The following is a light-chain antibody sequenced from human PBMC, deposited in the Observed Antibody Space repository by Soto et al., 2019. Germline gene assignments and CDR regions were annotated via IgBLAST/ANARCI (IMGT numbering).Light chain of an antibody. Sequence: EVVLTQSPGTLSLSPGERATLSCRARQSVDGIFLAWYPQKPGRAPRLLIYGASSRATGIPDRFSGSGSGTDFTLIISRLEPEDFAVYYCQQHGTSPRTFGHGTKVEIK. J-gene: IGKJ1*01. V-gene: IGKV3-20*01. CDR3: QQHGTSPRT. CDR2: GAS. CDR1: QSVDGIF.